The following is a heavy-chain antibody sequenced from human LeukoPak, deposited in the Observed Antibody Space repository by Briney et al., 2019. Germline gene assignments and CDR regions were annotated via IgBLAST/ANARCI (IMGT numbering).Heavy chain of an antibody. Sequence: GGPLRLSCAPSVFPFNIYAMHWVRHAPGKGLEWVAVISYDGSNKYYADSVKARFTISRDNSKNTLYVQMNSLRTEDTAVYYCAREAYGDLYFDYWGQGTLVIVSS. D-gene: IGHD4-17*01. CDR2: ISYDGSNK. V-gene: IGHV3-30-3*01. CDR1: VFPFNIYA. J-gene: IGHJ4*02. CDR3: AREAYGDLYFDY.